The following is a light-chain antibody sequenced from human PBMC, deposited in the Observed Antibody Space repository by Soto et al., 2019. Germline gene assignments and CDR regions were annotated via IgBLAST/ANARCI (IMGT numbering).Light chain of an antibody. V-gene: IGKV3-11*01. CDR2: DAS. CDR3: QQRSNWPGLT. J-gene: IGKJ4*01. Sequence: EIVLTQSPATLSLSPGERATLSCRASQSVSNYLAWYQQKPGQAPRLLIYDASTRATGIPARFSGSGSGTDFTLTISSLEPDDFAVNYCQQRSNWPGLTFGGGTKVEIK. CDR1: QSVSNY.